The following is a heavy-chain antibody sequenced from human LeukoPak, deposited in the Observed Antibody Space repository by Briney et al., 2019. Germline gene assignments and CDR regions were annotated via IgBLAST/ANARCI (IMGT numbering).Heavy chain of an antibody. J-gene: IGHJ4*02. D-gene: IGHD3-22*01. CDR2: ISGDGRRT. CDR3: XXXXXXDSSGYAPLFQH. Sequence: GGSLRLSCAASGFTFNTYAMTWVRQAPGKGLESVSGISGDGRRTYYADSVKGRFTISRDNSMNTLYLQMNNLRAEDTAIYYXXXXXXXDSSGYAPLFQHWGQGTLVTVSS. CDR1: GFTFNTYA. V-gene: IGHV3-23*01.